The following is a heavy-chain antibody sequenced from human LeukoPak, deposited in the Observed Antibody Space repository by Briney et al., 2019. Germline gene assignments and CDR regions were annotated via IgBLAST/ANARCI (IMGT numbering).Heavy chain of an antibody. CDR3: ARFPLGVVAASYYVDV. CDR1: GFTFTDYH. Sequence: ASVKVSCKASGFTFTDYHMHWVRQAPGQGLEWVGCINLNSGGTNYAQKFQGRVTMTRDTSISTAYMELTRLRSDDTAVYYCARFPLGVVAASYYVDVWGKGTTVTVS. V-gene: IGHV1-2*02. CDR2: INLNSGGT. D-gene: IGHD2-15*01. J-gene: IGHJ6*03.